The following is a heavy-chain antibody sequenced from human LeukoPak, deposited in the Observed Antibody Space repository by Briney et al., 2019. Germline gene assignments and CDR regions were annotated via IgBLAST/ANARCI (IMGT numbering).Heavy chain of an antibody. CDR2: IWYDGSNK. CDR3: ARRHHVDIVATIVDYYYGMDV. D-gene: IGHD5-12*01. CDR1: GFTFSSYG. V-gene: IGHV3-33*01. J-gene: IGHJ6*02. Sequence: PGGSLRLSCAASGFTFSSYGMHWVRQAPGKGLEWVAVIWYDGSNKYYADSVKGRFTISRDNSKNTLYLQMNSLRAEDTAVYYCARRHHVDIVATIVDYYYGMDVWGQGTTVTVSS.